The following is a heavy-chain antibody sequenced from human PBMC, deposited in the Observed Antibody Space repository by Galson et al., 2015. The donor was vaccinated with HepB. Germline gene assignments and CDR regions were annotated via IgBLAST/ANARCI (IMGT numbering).Heavy chain of an antibody. Sequence: SLRLSCAASGFTVSSNYMSWVRQAPGKGLEWVSVIYSGGSTYYADSVKGRFTISRDNSKNTLYLQMNSLRAEDTAVYYCARVEGAVAGISAGLYYYYYMDVWGKGTTVTVSS. J-gene: IGHJ6*03. D-gene: IGHD6-19*01. V-gene: IGHV3-53*01. CDR3: ARVEGAVAGISAGLYYYYYMDV. CDR1: GFTVSSNY. CDR2: IYSGGST.